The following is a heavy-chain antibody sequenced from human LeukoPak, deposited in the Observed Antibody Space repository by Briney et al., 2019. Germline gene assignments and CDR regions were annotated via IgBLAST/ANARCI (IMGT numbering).Heavy chain of an antibody. V-gene: IGHV3-23*01. Sequence: PSETLSLTCTVSGGSISSYYWSWVRQAPGKGLEWVSAISGSGGSTYYADSVKGRFTISRDNSKNTLYLQMNSLRAEDTAVYYCARDRDPYYDSSGYSAGAFDIWGQGTMVTVSS. CDR3: ARDRDPYYDSSGYSAGAFDI. CDR1: GGSISSYY. D-gene: IGHD3-22*01. J-gene: IGHJ3*02. CDR2: ISGSGGST.